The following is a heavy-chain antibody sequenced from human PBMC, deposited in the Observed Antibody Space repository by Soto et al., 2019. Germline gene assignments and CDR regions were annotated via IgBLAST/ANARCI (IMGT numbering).Heavy chain of an antibody. V-gene: IGHV3-23*01. CDR1: GFTFSSYA. CDR2: ISGSGGST. J-gene: IGHJ3*02. Sequence: PGGSLRLSCAASGFTFSSYAMSWVRQAPGKGLEWVSAISGSGGSTYYADSVKGRFTISRDSSKNTLYLQMNSLRAEDTAVYYCAKEEGYDSSGYFRSRAFDIWGQGTMVTVSS. CDR3: AKEEGYDSSGYFRSRAFDI. D-gene: IGHD3-22*01.